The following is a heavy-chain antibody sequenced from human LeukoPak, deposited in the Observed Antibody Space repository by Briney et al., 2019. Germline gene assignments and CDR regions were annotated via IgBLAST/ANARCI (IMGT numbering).Heavy chain of an antibody. Sequence: PSETLSLTCSVSGGSFDSKYWSWIRQPPGKGLEWIGYIYTSGSTNYNPSLKSRVTISVDTSKNQFSLKLSSVTAADTAVYYCARGAKYSSSKLALDYWGQGTLVTVSS. CDR3: ARGAKYSSSKLALDY. J-gene: IGHJ4*02. D-gene: IGHD6-13*01. CDR2: IYTSGST. CDR1: GGSFDSKY. V-gene: IGHV4-4*09.